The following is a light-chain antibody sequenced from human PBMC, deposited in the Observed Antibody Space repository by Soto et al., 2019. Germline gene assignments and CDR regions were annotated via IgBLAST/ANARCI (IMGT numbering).Light chain of an antibody. CDR3: MQALQTPPT. J-gene: IGKJ1*01. Sequence: DIVMTQSPLSLPVTPGEPASISCRSSQSLLHSNGYNYLDWYLQKPGQSPQLLIYLGSNRASRVPDRFSGSGSGTDFTLKISRVEAEDVGLYYCMQALQTPPTFGQGTKVAIK. CDR1: QSLLHSNGYNY. CDR2: LGS. V-gene: IGKV2-28*01.